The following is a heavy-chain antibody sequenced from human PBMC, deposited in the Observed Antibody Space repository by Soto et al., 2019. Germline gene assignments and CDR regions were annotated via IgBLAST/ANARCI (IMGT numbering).Heavy chain of an antibody. V-gene: IGHV4-30-2*01. CDR3: ARTYSSSWSPFDY. CDR1: GGSISSGGYS. J-gene: IGHJ4*02. Sequence: PSETLSLTCAVSGGSISSGGYSWSWIRQPPGKGLEWIGYIYHSGSTYYNPSLKSRVTISVDRSKNQFSLKLGSVTAADTAVYYCARTYSSSWSPFDYWGQGTLVTVSS. D-gene: IGHD6-13*01. CDR2: IYHSGST.